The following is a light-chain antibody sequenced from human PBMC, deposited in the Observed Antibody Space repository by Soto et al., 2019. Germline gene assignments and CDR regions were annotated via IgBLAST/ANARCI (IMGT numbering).Light chain of an antibody. J-gene: IGKJ1*01. V-gene: IGKV3-20*01. CDR1: QTVTNNY. CDR3: QQYGRSRT. Sequence: EGVLTQSPGTLSLSPGDRATLSCRASQTVTNNYLAWYQQRPGLAPRLLIYGASSTATGIPDRFSGSGSRTVFTLTLSSLEPEDFAVYYCQQYGRSRTFGQGTKVDIK. CDR2: GAS.